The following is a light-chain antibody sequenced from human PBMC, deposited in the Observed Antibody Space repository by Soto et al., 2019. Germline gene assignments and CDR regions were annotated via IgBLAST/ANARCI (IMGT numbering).Light chain of an antibody. CDR1: SSDVGGYNY. CDR2: EVS. Sequence: QSVLTQPASVSGSPGQSITISCTGTSSDVGGYNYVSWYQQHPGKAPKLIIYEVSNRPSGVSNRFSGSKSGNMASLTISGLQAEDEAYYYCSSYTSSSTLLFGGGTQLTVL. V-gene: IGLV2-14*01. J-gene: IGLJ2*01. CDR3: SSYTSSSTLL.